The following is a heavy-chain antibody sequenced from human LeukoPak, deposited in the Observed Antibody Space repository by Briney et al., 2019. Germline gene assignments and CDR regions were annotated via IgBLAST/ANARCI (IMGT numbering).Heavy chain of an antibody. CDR2: IYYSGST. CDR3: ARVSRGNSVGGDY. CDR1: GGSISSSSYY. Sequence: PSETLSLTCTVPGGSISSSSYYWGWIRQPPGKGLEWIGTIYYSGSTYYNPSLKSRVTISLDTSKNQFSLKLSSVTAADTAMYYCARVSRGNSVGGDYWGQGTLVTVSS. J-gene: IGHJ4*02. V-gene: IGHV4-39*07. D-gene: IGHD4-23*01.